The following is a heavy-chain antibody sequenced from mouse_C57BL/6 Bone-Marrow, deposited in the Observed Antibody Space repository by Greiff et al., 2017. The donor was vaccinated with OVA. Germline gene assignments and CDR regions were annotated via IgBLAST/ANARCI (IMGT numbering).Heavy chain of an antibody. Sequence: VQLQQSGAELVRPGASVKLSCTASGFNIKDDYMHWVKQRPEQGLEWIGWIDPENGDTEYASKFQGKATITADTSSNTAYLQLSSLTSEDTAFYYCTLGYGSSWYFDVWGTGTTVTVSS. CDR2: IDPENGDT. V-gene: IGHV14-4*01. J-gene: IGHJ1*03. D-gene: IGHD1-1*01. CDR3: TLGYGSSWYFDV. CDR1: GFNIKDDY.